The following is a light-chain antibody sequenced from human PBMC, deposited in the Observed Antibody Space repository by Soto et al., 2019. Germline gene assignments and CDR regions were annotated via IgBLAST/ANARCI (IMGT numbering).Light chain of an antibody. V-gene: IGLV2-14*01. Sequence: QSALTQPASVSGSPGQSITISCTGTSSDVGGYNYVSWYQQHPGKAPKLMIYDVSNRPSGVSNRFSGSKSGTSATLDITGLQTGDEADYYCGTWDSSLGALFGGGTKLTVL. CDR2: DVS. CDR3: GTWDSSLGAL. CDR1: SSDVGGYNY. J-gene: IGLJ2*01.